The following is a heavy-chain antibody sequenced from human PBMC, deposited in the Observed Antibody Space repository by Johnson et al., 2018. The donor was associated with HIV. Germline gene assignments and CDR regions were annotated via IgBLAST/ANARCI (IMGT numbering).Heavy chain of an antibody. V-gene: IGHV3-21*01. D-gene: IGHD2-8*02. J-gene: IGHJ3*02. CDR1: GFTFSSYW. CDR3: ARDNEDIVLVGAFDI. CDR2: ISGGEDDT. Sequence: VQLVESGGGVVQPGRSLRLSCAASGFTFSSYWMHWVHQAPGKGLVWVSFISGGEDDTYYADSVKGRFTISRDNAKNSLYLQMNSLRAEDTAVYYCARDNEDIVLVGAFDIWGQGTMVTVSS.